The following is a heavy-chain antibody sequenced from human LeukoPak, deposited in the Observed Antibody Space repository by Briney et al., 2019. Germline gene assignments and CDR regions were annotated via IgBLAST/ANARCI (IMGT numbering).Heavy chain of an antibody. CDR1: GYTFTSYG. V-gene: IGHV1-18*01. Sequence: ASVKVSCKASGYTFTSYGISWVRQAPGQGLEWMGWISAYNGNTNYALKLQGRVTMTTDTSTSTAYMELRSLRSDDTAVYYCARAVSTLYSSSWYDYWGQGTLVTVSS. CDR2: ISAYNGNT. CDR3: ARAVSTLYSSSWYDY. J-gene: IGHJ4*02. D-gene: IGHD6-13*01.